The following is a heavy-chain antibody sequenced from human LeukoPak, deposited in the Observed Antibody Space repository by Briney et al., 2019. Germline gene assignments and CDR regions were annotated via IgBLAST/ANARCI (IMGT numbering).Heavy chain of an antibody. CDR3: ARGLLSSGYYYPIDY. D-gene: IGHD3-22*01. Sequence: PGGSLRLSCAASGFTFSSYNMNWVRQAPGKGLEWVSSISSSSSYMYYADSVKGRFTISRDNAKNSLYLQMNSLRAEDTAVYYCARGLLSSGYYYPIDYWGQGTLVTVSS. CDR1: GFTFSSYN. CDR2: ISSSSSYM. V-gene: IGHV3-21*01. J-gene: IGHJ4*02.